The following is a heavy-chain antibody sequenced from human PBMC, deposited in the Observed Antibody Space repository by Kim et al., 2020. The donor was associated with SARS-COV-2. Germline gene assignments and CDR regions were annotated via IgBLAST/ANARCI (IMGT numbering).Heavy chain of an antibody. Sequence: SETLSLTCTVSGDSISSGDYYWNWIRQPPGKGLEWIGYIYYSGSTYYNPSLKSRVTISIDTSKIQFSLKLSSVTAADTAVYYCARGYDSSGYRLDYWGQGTLVTVSS. V-gene: IGHV4-30-4*01. J-gene: IGHJ4*02. CDR2: IYYSGST. CDR1: GDSISSGDYY. CDR3: ARGYDSSGYRLDY. D-gene: IGHD3-22*01.